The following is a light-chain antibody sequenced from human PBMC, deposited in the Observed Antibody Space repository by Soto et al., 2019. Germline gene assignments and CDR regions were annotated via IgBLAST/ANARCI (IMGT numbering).Light chain of an antibody. Sequence: EIVLTQSPVSLSLSPGERATLSCRASQSVTTFLAWYQQKPGQAPRLLIYDASKRPTGIPARFSGSGSGTDFTLTISSLEPEDVAVYYCQQRTNWPLTFGGGTKVEIK. CDR3: QQRTNWPLT. J-gene: IGKJ4*01. CDR2: DAS. CDR1: QSVTTF. V-gene: IGKV3-11*01.